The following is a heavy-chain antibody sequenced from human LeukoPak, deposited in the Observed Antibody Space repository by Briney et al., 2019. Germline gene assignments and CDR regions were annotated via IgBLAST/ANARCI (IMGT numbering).Heavy chain of an antibody. CDR1: GFTFSSYG. CDR3: AKDPYFGPPMGYYYYYYGMDV. D-gene: IGHD3-9*01. Sequence: GRSLRLSCAASGFTFSSYGMHWVRQAPGKGLEWVAVISYDGSNKYYADSVKGRFTISRDNSKNTLYLQMNSLRAEDTAVYYCAKDPYFGPPMGYYYYYYGMDVWGQGTTVTVSS. V-gene: IGHV3-30*18. CDR2: ISYDGSNK. J-gene: IGHJ6*02.